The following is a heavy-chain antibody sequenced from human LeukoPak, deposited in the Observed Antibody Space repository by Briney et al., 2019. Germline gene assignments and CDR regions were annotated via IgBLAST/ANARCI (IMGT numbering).Heavy chain of an antibody. V-gene: IGHV4-39*01. Sequence: SETLSLTCTVSGDSISNRNCYWAWVRQPPGRGLEWIGSIDYSGSTYYNPSLKSRVTISADTSKNQVSLKLRSVTAADTAVYYCARQISINLIDYWGQGTLVTVS. J-gene: IGHJ4*02. CDR3: ARQISINLIDY. CDR1: GDSISNRNCY. CDR2: IDYSGST. D-gene: IGHD1-14*01.